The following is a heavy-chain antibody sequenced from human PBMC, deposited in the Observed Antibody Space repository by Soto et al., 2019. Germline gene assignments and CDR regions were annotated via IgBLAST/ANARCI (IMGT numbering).Heavy chain of an antibody. CDR3: AREMAAADLNWFDP. V-gene: IGHV4-59*01. D-gene: IGHD6-13*01. CDR2: IYYSGST. Sequence: SETLSLTCTVSGGSISSYYWSWIRQPPGKGLEWIGYIYYSGSTNYNPSLKSRVTISVDTSKNQFSLKLSSVTAADTAVYYCAREMAAADLNWFDPWGQGTRVTVSS. J-gene: IGHJ5*02. CDR1: GGSISSYY.